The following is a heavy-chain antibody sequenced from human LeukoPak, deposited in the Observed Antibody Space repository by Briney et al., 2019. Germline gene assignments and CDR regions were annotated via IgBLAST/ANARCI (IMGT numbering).Heavy chain of an antibody. CDR1: GYTFTGYY. D-gene: IGHD2-15*01. CDR3: ARSGRYCSGGSCSPGSPDLAVGSLHNGYYYYGMDV. J-gene: IGHJ6*02. Sequence: ASVKVSCKASGYTFTGYYMHWVRQAPGQGLEWMGWINPNSGGTNYAQKFQGRVTMTRDTSISTAYMELSRLRSDDTAVYYCARSGRYCSGGSCSPGSPDLAVGSLHNGYYYYGMDVWGQGTTVTVSS. V-gene: IGHV1-2*02. CDR2: INPNSGGT.